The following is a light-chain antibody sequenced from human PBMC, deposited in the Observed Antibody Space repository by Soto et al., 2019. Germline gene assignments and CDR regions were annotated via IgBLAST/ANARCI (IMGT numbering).Light chain of an antibody. CDR2: GNN. J-gene: IGLJ2*01. Sequence: QSILTQPPSVSGAPGQTGTISCTGTSSNVGAPYDVYWYQQLPGTAPKLLIFGNNNRFSGVPDRFSASKSGTSVSLAITGLQAEDEADYYCQSFDSSLNVAVFGGGTKLTVL. CDR3: QSFDSSLNVAV. CDR1: SSNVGAPYD. V-gene: IGLV1-40*01.